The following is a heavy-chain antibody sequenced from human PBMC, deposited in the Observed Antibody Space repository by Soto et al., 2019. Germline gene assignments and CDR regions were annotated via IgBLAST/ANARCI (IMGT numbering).Heavy chain of an antibody. D-gene: IGHD3-10*01. J-gene: IGHJ4*02. CDR2: IYYSGST. V-gene: IGHV4-61*01. CDR1: GGSVNSGNYY. Sequence: QVQLQESGPGLVKPSETPSLTCSVSGGSVNSGNYYWSWIRQPPGKGLEWIGYIYYSGSTNYNPSLKSRVTISLDTSKNQFSLSLNSVTAADTAVYYCARVGVTMIRGADYWGQGTLVTVSS. CDR3: ARVGVTMIRGADY.